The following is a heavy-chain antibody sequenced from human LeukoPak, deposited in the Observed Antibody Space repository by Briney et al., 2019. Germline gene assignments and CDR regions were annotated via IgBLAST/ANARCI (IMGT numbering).Heavy chain of an antibody. CDR2: ISAYNGNT. V-gene: IGHV1-18*01. Sequence: ASVKVSCKASGYTFTSYGISWVRQAPGQGLEWMGWISAYNGNTNYAQKLQGRVTMTTDTSTSTAYMELRSLRSDDTAVYYCARDSGIAAAGTIWFDPWGQGTLVTVSS. D-gene: IGHD6-13*01. J-gene: IGHJ5*02. CDR1: GYTFTSYG. CDR3: ARDSGIAAAGTIWFDP.